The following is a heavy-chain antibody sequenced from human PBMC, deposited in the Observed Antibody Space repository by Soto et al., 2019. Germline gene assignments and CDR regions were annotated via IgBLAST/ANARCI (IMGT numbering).Heavy chain of an antibody. CDR3: ARDRVVLVPAAKLDY. CDR1: GYTFTSYG. J-gene: IGHJ4*02. CDR2: ISAYNGNT. Sequence: QVQLVQSGAEVKKHGASVKVSCKASGYTFTSYGISWVRQAPGQGLEWMGWISAYNGNTNYAQKLQGRVTMTTDTSTSTAYMELRSLRSDDTAVYYCARDRVVLVPAAKLDYWGQGTLVTVSS. D-gene: IGHD2-2*01. V-gene: IGHV1-18*01.